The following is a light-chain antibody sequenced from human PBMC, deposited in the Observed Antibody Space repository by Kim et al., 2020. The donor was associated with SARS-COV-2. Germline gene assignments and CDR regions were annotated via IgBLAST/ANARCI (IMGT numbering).Light chain of an antibody. Sequence: DIQMTQSPSSLSASVGDRVTITCRASQGISNYLAWYQQKPGKVPKLLIYAASTLQSGVPSRFSGSGSGTDFALTISNLQPEDVATYYCKKYNSAPWTFGQGTKVDIK. J-gene: IGKJ1*01. CDR1: QGISNY. V-gene: IGKV1-27*01. CDR2: AAS. CDR3: KKYNSAPWT.